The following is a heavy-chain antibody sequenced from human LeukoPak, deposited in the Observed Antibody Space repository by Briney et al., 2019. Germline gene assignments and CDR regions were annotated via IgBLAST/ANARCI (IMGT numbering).Heavy chain of an antibody. CDR3: ARDLRKGSYFDY. J-gene: IGHJ4*02. CDR2: IWYDRSNK. D-gene: IGHD2-15*01. Sequence: RRCLSLSCAPTGFTFSNYGMHWVRQAPGKGREWVAVIWYDRSNKYCTDSVKGRFTISRDNSKNTLYLQMNSLRAEDTAVYYCARDLRKGSYFDYWGQGTLVTVSS. V-gene: IGHV3-33*01. CDR1: GFTFSNYG.